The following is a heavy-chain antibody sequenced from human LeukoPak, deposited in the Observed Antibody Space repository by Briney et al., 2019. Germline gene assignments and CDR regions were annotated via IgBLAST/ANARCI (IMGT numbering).Heavy chain of an antibody. J-gene: IGHJ1*01. D-gene: IGHD6-19*01. CDR2: IYHSGST. Sequence: SGTLSLTCAVSGGSISSSNWWSWVRQPPGKGLEWIGEIYHSGSTNYNPSLKSRVTISVDKSKNQFSLKLSSVTAADTAVYYCASLYSSSGWFAEYFQHWGQGTLVTVSS. CDR3: ASLYSSSGWFAEYFQH. CDR1: GGSISSSNW. V-gene: IGHV4-4*02.